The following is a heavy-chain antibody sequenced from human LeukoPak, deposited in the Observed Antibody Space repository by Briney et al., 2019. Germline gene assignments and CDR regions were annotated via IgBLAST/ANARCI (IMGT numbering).Heavy chain of an antibody. CDR2: ISGSGGST. J-gene: IGHJ4*02. CDR1: GFTFSSYA. Sequence: GGSLRLSCAASGFTFSSYAMSWVRQAPGKGLEWVSAISGSGGSTYYADSVKGRFTISRNNSKNTLYLQMNSLRAEDTAVYYCAKLPTVTTSFSPRWGQGTLVTVSS. V-gene: IGHV3-23*01. D-gene: IGHD4-17*01. CDR3: AKLPTVTTSFSPR.